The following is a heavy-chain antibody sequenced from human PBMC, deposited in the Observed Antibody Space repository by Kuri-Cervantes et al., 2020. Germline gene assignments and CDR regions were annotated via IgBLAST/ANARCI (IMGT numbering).Heavy chain of an antibody. J-gene: IGHJ3*02. CDR1: GFTLSSYA. CDR3: ARLYYYDSSGYYYVAPAAFDI. CDR2: ISYDGSNK. Sequence: GESLKISCAASGFTLSSYAMHWVRQAPGKGLEWVAVISYDGSNKYYADSVKGRFTISRDNSKNTLYLQMNSLRAEDTAVYYCARLYYYDSSGYYYVAPAAFDIWGQGTMVTVSS. V-gene: IGHV3-30*01. D-gene: IGHD3-22*01.